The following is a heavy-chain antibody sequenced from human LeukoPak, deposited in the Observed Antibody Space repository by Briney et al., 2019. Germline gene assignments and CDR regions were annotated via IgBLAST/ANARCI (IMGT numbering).Heavy chain of an antibody. Sequence: ASVKVSCKASGYTFTSYYMHWVRQAPGQGLEWMGIINPSGGSTSYAQKFQGRVTMTRDVSTGTVYMELSSLRPEDTAVYYCARDHTLLGPTYWFDPWGQGTLVTVSS. V-gene: IGHV1-46*01. CDR1: GYTFTSYY. J-gene: IGHJ5*02. D-gene: IGHD2/OR15-2a*01. CDR3: ARDHTLLGPTYWFDP. CDR2: INPSGGST.